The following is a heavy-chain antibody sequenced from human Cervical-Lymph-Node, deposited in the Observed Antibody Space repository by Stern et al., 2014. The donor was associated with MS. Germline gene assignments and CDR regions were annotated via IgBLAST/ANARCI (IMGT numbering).Heavy chain of an antibody. CDR2: ISYDGSNT. Sequence: QVQLVESGGGVVQPGRSLRLSCAASGFTFSSHAMHWVRQAPAKGLEWVAVISYDGSNTYYGDSVKGRFTISRDNSKNTLYLQMNSLRAEDTAVYYCARDLSSSSWVKYGMDVWGQGTTVTVSS. D-gene: IGHD6-13*01. CDR1: GFTFSSHA. J-gene: IGHJ6*02. CDR3: ARDLSSSSWVKYGMDV. V-gene: IGHV3-30*04.